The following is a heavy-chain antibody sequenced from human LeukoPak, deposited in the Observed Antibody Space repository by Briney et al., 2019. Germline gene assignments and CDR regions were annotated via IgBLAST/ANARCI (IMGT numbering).Heavy chain of an antibody. CDR2: ISAYKGNT. CDR1: GYTFTSYG. V-gene: IGHV1-18*01. CDR3: ARDSPYCSSTSCDLPTDDY. D-gene: IGHD2-2*01. Sequence: ASVKVSCKASGYTFTSYGISWVRQAPGQGLEWMGWISAYKGNTNYAQKLQGRVTMTTDTSTSTAYMELSRLRSDDTAVYYCARDSPYCSSTSCDLPTDDYWGQGTLVTVSS. J-gene: IGHJ4*02.